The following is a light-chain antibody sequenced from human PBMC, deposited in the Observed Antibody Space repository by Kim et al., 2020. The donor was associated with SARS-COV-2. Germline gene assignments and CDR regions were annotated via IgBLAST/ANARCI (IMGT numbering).Light chain of an antibody. CDR3: QVWDSSSDPVV. CDR1: NIGSKS. J-gene: IGLJ2*01. Sequence: SYELTQPPSVSVAPGKTARITCGGNNIGSKSVHWYQQKPGQAPVLVIYYDSDRPSGIPERFSGSNSGNTASLTISRVEVGDEADYYCQVWDSSSDPVVFGGWTQLTVL. V-gene: IGLV3-21*04. CDR2: YDS.